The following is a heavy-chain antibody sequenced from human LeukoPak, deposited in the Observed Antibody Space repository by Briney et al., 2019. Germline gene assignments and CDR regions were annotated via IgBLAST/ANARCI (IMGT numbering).Heavy chain of an antibody. V-gene: IGHV1-58*01. CDR1: GFTFTSSA. CDR2: IVVGSGNT. J-gene: IGHJ6*03. D-gene: IGHD4-11*01. CDR3: AADTVTNYYYMDV. Sequence: ASVKVSCKASGFTFTSSAVQWVRQARGRRLEWIGWIVVGSGNTNYAQKFQERVTITRDMSTSTAYMELSSLRSEDTAVYYCAADTVTNYYYMDVWGKGTTVTVSS.